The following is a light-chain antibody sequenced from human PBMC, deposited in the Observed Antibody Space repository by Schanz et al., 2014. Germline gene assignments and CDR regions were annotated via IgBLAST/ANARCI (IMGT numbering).Light chain of an antibody. CDR1: QSVRSSY. Sequence: ENVVTQSPGTLSLSPGERATLSCRASQSVRSSYLAWYQQKPGQAPRLLIYGASSRATGIPDRFSGSGSGTDFTLTISRLEPEDFAVYYCQQYGSSPWTFGQGTKVEIK. CDR3: QQYGSSPWT. J-gene: IGKJ1*01. CDR2: GAS. V-gene: IGKV3-20*01.